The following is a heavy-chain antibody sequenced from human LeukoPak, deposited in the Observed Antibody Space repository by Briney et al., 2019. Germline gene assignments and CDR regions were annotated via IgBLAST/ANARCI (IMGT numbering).Heavy chain of an antibody. J-gene: IGHJ6*02. D-gene: IGHD2-2*02. CDR2: IWYDGSNK. CDR1: GFTFSSYG. Sequence: PGRSLRLSCAASGFTFSSYGMHWARQAPGKGLEWVAVIWYDGSNKYYADSVKGRFTISRDNSKNTLYLQMNSLRAEDTAVYYCARDPYCSSTGCYNLYYYGMDVWGQGTTVTVSS. CDR3: ARDPYCSSTGCYNLYYYGMDV. V-gene: IGHV3-33*01.